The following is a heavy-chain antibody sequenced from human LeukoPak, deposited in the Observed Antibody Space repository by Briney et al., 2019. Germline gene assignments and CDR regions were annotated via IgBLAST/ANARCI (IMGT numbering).Heavy chain of an antibody. V-gene: IGHV3-30*18. Sequence: PGGSLRLSCAASGFTFSSYGMHWVRQAPGKGLEWVAVISYDGSNKYYADSVEGRFTISRDNSKNTLYLQMNSLRAEDTAVYYCAKDVDSSGFDPWGQGTLVTVSS. D-gene: IGHD3-22*01. J-gene: IGHJ5*02. CDR3: AKDVDSSGFDP. CDR2: ISYDGSNK. CDR1: GFTFSSYG.